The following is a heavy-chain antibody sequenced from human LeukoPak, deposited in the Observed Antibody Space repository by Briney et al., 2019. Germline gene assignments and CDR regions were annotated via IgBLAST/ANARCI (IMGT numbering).Heavy chain of an antibody. V-gene: IGHV1-46*01. Sequence: GASVKVFCKASGYTFTRYYMHWVRQAPGQGLEWMGIINPSGGSTSYAQKFQGRVTMTRDTSTSTVYMELSSLRSEDTAVYYCARESSSGLMNDAFDIWGQGTMVTVSS. CDR3: ARESSSGLMNDAFDI. CDR2: INPSGGST. CDR1: GYTFTRYY. D-gene: IGHD6-19*01. J-gene: IGHJ3*02.